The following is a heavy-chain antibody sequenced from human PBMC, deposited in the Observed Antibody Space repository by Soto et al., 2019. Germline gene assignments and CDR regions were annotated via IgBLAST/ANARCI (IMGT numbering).Heavy chain of an antibody. J-gene: IGHJ4*02. CDR1: GFSLPTDRVG. CDR3: ARASGGRSLY. CDR2: IYWEDTK. Sequence: QITLKESGPTLVKPTQTLTLTCTFSGFSLPTDRVGVGWIRQPPGKALEWLAVIYWEDTKTYRPSLKSRLTITKDTSKNRVALTMTDMNPVDTATYYCARASGGRSLYGGQGTLVTVSS. V-gene: IGHV2-5*02. D-gene: IGHD1-26*01.